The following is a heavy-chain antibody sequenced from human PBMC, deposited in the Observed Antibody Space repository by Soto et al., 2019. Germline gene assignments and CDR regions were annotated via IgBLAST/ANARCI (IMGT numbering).Heavy chain of an antibody. D-gene: IGHD3-22*01. CDR2: ISGSGGST. CDR1: GFTFSSYA. V-gene: IGHV3-23*01. J-gene: IGHJ5*02. Sequence: GGSLRLSCAASGFTFSSYAMSWVRQAPGKGLEWVSAISGSGGSTYYAASVKGRFTISRDNSKNTLYLQMNSLRAEDTAVYYCAKDRKYYYDSSGTWGQGTLVTVSS. CDR3: AKDRKYYYDSSGT.